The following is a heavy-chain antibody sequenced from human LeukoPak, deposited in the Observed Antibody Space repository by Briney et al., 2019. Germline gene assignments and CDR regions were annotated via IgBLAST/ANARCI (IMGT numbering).Heavy chain of an antibody. CDR2: ITPIFGTA. J-gene: IGHJ3*02. CDR1: GGTFSSYA. V-gene: IGHV1-69*13. Sequence: SVKVSCKASGGTFSSYAISWVRQAPGQGLEWMGGITPIFGTANYAQKFQGRVTITADESTSTAYMELSSLRSEDTAVYYCARDSGYCSSTSRYEGDAFDIWGQGTMVTVSS. D-gene: IGHD2-2*03. CDR3: ARDSGYCSSTSRYEGDAFDI.